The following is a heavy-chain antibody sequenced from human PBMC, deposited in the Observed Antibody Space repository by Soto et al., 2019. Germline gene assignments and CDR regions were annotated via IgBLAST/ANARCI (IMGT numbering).Heavy chain of an antibody. Sequence: DVQLLESGGHLVHPGGSLRLSCSASGFTLSSYAMNWVRQAPGKGLVWVSSISAGGDMTYNSDSVKGRFTISRDNSNNALFVEMHVLSIEDTVLYYCARGDRGGSVSPASYSFSGWDVWGQGATVTVS. CDR2: ISAGGDMT. V-gene: IGHV3-23*01. J-gene: IGHJ6*02. D-gene: IGHD2-15*01. CDR3: ARGDRGGSVSPASYSFSGWDV. CDR1: GFTLSSYA.